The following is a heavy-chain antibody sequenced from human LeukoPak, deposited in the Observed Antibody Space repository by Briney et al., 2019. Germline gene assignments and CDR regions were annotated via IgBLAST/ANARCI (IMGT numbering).Heavy chain of an antibody. CDR1: GYTFTGYY. CDR3: ARDYYGSGSYYQLGY. Sequence: ASVKVSFKASGYTFTGYYMHWVRLAPGQGLEWMGWINPNSGGTKYAQKFQGRVTMTRDTSITTVYMELSSLRSDDTAVYYCARDYYGSGSYYQLGYWGQGTLVTVSS. D-gene: IGHD3-10*01. V-gene: IGHV1-2*02. J-gene: IGHJ4*02. CDR2: INPNSGGT.